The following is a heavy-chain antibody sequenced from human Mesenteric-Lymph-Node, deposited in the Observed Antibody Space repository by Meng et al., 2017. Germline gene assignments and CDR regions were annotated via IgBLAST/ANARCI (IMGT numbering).Heavy chain of an antibody. CDR2: IYTSGST. CDR3: ARGAISYYYDSSGLNAFDI. V-gene: IGHV4-4*07. J-gene: IGHJ3*02. CDR1: GGSISSYY. Sequence: SETLSLTCTVSGGSISSYYWSWIRQPAGKGLEWIGRIYTSGSTNYNPSLKSRVTMSVDTSKNQFSLKLSSVTAADTAVYYCARGAISYYYDSSGLNAFDIWGQGTTVTVSS. D-gene: IGHD3-22*01.